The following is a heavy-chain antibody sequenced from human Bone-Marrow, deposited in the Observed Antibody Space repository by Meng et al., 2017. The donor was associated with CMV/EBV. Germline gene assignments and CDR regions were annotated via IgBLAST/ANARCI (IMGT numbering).Heavy chain of an antibody. CDR1: GYTFTSYG. CDR3: ARDPPWGGSLPFDY. J-gene: IGHJ4*02. CDR2: ISAYNGNT. V-gene: IGHV1-18*01. D-gene: IGHD1-26*01. Sequence: VKLVQAGAWVKRPGASGKVSGKASGYTFTSYGISWVRQAPGQGLKWMGWISAYNGNTSYAQKLQGRVTMTTDTSTSTAYMELRSLRSDDTAVYYCARDPPWGGSLPFDYWGQGTLVTVSS.